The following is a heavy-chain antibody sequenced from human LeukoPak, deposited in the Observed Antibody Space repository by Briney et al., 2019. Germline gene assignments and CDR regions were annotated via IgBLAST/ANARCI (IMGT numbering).Heavy chain of an antibody. CDR2: IYYTGNS. Sequence: PSETLSLTCTFSGAPISLYYWTWIRQPPGKGLEWIGYIYYTGNSNYNSTLKSRVTTSIDASKKQFSLNLSAVTAADTAVYYCASLHIRHLTLEVWGRGTTVTVSS. J-gene: IGHJ6*02. D-gene: IGHD1-1*01. CDR1: GAPISLYY. CDR3: ASLHIRHLTLEV. V-gene: IGHV4-59*01.